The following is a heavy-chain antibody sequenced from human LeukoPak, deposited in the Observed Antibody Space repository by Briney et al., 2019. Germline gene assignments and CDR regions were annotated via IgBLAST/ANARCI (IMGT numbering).Heavy chain of an antibody. V-gene: IGHV1-18*01. CDR3: AREPYDSSGYYHEGDFDY. CDR2: ISAYDGNT. D-gene: IGHD3-22*01. Sequence: ASVKVSCKASGYTFTSYGISWVRQAPGQGLEWMGWISAYDGNTNYAQKLQGRVTMTTDTSTSTAYMELSSLRSDDTAVYYCAREPYDSSGYYHEGDFDYWGQGTLGTASS. J-gene: IGHJ4*02. CDR1: GYTFTSYG.